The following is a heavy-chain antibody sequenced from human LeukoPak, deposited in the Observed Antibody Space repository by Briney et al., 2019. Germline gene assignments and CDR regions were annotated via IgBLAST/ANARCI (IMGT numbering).Heavy chain of an antibody. Sequence: GASVKVSCKASGYTFINYAIHWMRQAPGQRLERMGWINAGNGNTKYSQKFQGRVTITRDTSASTAYMELSSLRSEDTAVYYCARAYYGILTGYPDYFDYWGQGTLVTVSS. CDR2: INAGNGNT. CDR1: GYTFINYA. D-gene: IGHD3-9*01. CDR3: ARAYYGILTGYPDYFDY. V-gene: IGHV1-3*01. J-gene: IGHJ4*02.